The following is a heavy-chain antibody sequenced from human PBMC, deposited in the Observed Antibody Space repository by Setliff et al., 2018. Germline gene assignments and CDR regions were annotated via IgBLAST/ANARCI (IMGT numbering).Heavy chain of an antibody. Sequence: ETLSLTCTVSGGSIRTYYWTWIRQPPGKGLEWIVRLYTSGDTNYNPSLKSRVSMSLDTSKNQFSLKLSSVPAADTAVYYCARDRVVVLAGRRGFYFDYWGQGTLVTVSS. V-gene: IGHV4-4*07. CDR3: ARDRVVVLAGRRGFYFDY. CDR1: GGSIRTYY. D-gene: IGHD2-15*01. J-gene: IGHJ4*02. CDR2: LYTSGDT.